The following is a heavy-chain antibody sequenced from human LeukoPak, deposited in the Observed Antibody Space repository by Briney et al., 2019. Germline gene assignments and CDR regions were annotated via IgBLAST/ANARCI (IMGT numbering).Heavy chain of an antibody. Sequence: GGSLRLSCAASGFTFSSYSMNWVRQAPGKGLEWVSYISSSGSTIYYADSVKGRFTISRDNAKNSLYLQLNSLRAWDTAVYYCASAPKLGRDYWGQGTLVTVSS. CDR2: ISSSGSTI. V-gene: IGHV3-48*01. J-gene: IGHJ4*02. CDR1: GFTFSSYS. D-gene: IGHD7-27*01. CDR3: ASAPKLGRDY.